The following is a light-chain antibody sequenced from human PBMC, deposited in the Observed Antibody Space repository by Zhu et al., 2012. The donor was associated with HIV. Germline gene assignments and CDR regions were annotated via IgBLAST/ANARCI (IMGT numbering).Light chain of an antibody. CDR2: DTS. J-gene: IGKJ4*01. CDR3: QQRRNWPLT. CDR1: QSVSSY. V-gene: IGKV3-11*01. Sequence: IVLTQSPATLSLSPGERATLSCRASQSVSSYLAWYQQKPGQAPRLLIYDTSKRAPGIPARFSGSGSGTDFTLTISSLEPEDFAVYYCQQRRNWPLTFGGGTRVEI.